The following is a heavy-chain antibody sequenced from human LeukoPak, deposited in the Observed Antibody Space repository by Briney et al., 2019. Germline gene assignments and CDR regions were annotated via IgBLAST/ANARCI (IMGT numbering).Heavy chain of an antibody. D-gene: IGHD6-13*01. Sequence: ASVKVSCKASGYTFTSYYMHWVRQAPGQGLEWMGIINPSGGSTSYAQKFQGRVTMTRDTSTSTVYMEVSRLRSDDTAVYYCARGIAAAGPGDYWGQGTLVTVSS. J-gene: IGHJ4*02. CDR2: INPSGGST. V-gene: IGHV1-46*01. CDR3: ARGIAAAGPGDY. CDR1: GYTFTSYY.